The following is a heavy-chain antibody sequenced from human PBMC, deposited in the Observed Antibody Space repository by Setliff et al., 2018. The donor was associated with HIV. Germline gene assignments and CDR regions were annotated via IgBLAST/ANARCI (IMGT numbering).Heavy chain of an antibody. CDR3: ARGGPLEWSYYPRPNWFDP. J-gene: IGHJ5*02. D-gene: IGHD3-3*01. CDR2: ISSSESAR. Sequence: GGSLRLSCAASGFSVSSNYINWVRQAPEKGLEWVSYISSSESARFYAESVKGRFTISRDNARNSLYLQMNSLRVEDTAVYYCARGGPLEWSYYPRPNWFDPWGQGTLVTVSS. V-gene: IGHV3-48*03. CDR1: GFSVSSNY.